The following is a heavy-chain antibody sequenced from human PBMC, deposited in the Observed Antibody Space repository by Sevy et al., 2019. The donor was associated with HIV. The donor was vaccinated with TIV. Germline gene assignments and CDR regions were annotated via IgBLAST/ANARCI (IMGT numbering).Heavy chain of an antibody. V-gene: IGHV3-43D*03. D-gene: IGHD2-15*01. J-gene: IGHJ6*02. CDR1: GFTFDDYA. CDR2: ISWDGGST. CDR3: ATDKPLATRHTGYDMDV. Sequence: GGSLRLSCAASGFTFDDYAMHWVRQAPGKGLEWVSLISWDGGSTYYADSVKGRFTISRDNGKNSLYLQMNSLRAEDTALYYCATDKPLATRHTGYDMDVWGQGTTVTVSS.